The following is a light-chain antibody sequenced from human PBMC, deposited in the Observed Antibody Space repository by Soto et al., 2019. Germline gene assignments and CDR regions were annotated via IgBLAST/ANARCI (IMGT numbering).Light chain of an antibody. CDR3: QVWDSSGDHPVV. CDR1: NIGSKS. J-gene: IGLJ2*01. CDR2: YDS. Sequence: SYELTQPPSVSVAPGKTARITCGGNNIGSKSVHWYQQKSGQAPVLVIYYDSDRPSGIPERFSGSNSGNTATLTISRVEAGDEADYYCQVWDSSGDHPVVFGGGTKLTVL. V-gene: IGLV3-21*04.